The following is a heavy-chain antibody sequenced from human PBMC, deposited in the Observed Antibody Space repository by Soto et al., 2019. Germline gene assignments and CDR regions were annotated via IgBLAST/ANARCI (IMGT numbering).Heavy chain of an antibody. CDR3: TPGRSAGPYCGGDCYAFDI. V-gene: IGHV3-15*01. J-gene: IGHJ3*02. Sequence: GSLRLSCAVSGFTFTNAWMTWVRQGPGMGLEWVGQIKSKADGETIDYAAPVKARFTISGDDSKNTLYLQMNSLKTEDTAVYYCTPGRSAGPYCGGDCYAFDIWRQGTMVTVSS. D-gene: IGHD2-21*02. CDR1: GFTFTNAW. CDR2: IKSKADGETI.